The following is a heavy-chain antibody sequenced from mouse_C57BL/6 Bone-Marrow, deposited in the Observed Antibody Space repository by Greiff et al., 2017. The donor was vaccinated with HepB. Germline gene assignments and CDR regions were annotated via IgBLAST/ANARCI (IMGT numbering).Heavy chain of an antibody. CDR3: AREDYYGSTSWFAY. Sequence: EVKLMESEGGLVQPGSSMKLSCTASGFTFSDYYMAWVRQVPEKGLEWVANINYDGSSTYYLDSLKSRFIISRDNAKNILYLQMSSLKSEDTATYYCAREDYYGSTSWFAYWGQGTLVTVSA. J-gene: IGHJ3*01. D-gene: IGHD1-1*01. CDR1: GFTFSDYY. CDR2: INYDGSST. V-gene: IGHV5-16*01.